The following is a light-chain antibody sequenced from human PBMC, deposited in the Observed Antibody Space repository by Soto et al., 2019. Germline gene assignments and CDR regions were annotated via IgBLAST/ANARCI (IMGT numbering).Light chain of an antibody. Sequence: QSVLTQPASVSGSPGQSITISCAGTSSDVGGYNYVSWYQQHPGKVPRLIISDVNKRPSGVYERFSGYKSGNTASLTISGIQAEDEADYYCASFTRSVTVVFGGGTKRIVL. V-gene: IGLV2-14*03. CDR2: DVN. CDR3: ASFTRSVTVV. CDR1: SSDVGGYNY. J-gene: IGLJ2*01.